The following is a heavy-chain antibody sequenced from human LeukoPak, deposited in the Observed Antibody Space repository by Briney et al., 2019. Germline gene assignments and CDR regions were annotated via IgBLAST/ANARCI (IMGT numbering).Heavy chain of an antibody. CDR2: IWYDGSNK. V-gene: IGHV3-33*01. D-gene: IGHD6-13*01. CDR1: GFTFSSYG. J-gene: IGHJ4*02. Sequence: PGRSLRLSCAASGFTFSSYGMHWVRQAPGKGLEWVAVIWYDGSNKYYADSVKGRFTISRDNSKNTLYLQMNSLRAEDTAVYYCARDTGSSSWYADYFDYWGQGTLVTVSS. CDR3: ARDTGSSSWYADYFDY.